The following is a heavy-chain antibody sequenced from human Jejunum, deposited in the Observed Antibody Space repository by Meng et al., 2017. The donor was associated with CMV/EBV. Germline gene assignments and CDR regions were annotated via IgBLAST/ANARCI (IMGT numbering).Heavy chain of an antibody. J-gene: IGHJ4*02. CDR2: IHDTGST. V-gene: IGHV4-30-4*08. CDR1: GGSIGSGDYY. Sequence: QVQPQEAGPGLVKPSQTLSLTCPVSGGSIGSGDYYWSWIRQPPGKGLEWIGYIHDTGSTYYNPSLKSRVDISLGTSRNHFSLTLSSVTAEDTAVYFCARGSIFVSFDSWGQGTLVTVSS. CDR3: ARGSIFVSFDS. D-gene: IGHD3-3*01.